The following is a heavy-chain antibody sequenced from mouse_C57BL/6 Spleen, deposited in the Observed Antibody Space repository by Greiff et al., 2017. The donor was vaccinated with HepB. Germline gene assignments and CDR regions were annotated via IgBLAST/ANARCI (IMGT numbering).Heavy chain of an antibody. CDR1: GYTFTSYW. J-gene: IGHJ3*01. D-gene: IGHD2-2*01. CDR2: INPSSDYT. CDR3: ASGYDALAY. Sequence: VQLQQSGAELAQPGASVKLSCKASGYTFTSYWMHWVKQRPGQGLEWIGYINPSSDYTKYNQKFKDKATLTADKSSGTAYMQLSSLTYEDSAVYYCASGYDALAYWGQGTLVTVSA. V-gene: IGHV1-7*01.